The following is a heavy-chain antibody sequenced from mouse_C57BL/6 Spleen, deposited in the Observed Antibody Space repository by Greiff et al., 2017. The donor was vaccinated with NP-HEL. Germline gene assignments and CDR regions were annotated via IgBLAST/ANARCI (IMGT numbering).Heavy chain of an antibody. CDR2: INYDGSST. V-gene: IGHV5-16*01. D-gene: IGHD1-1*01. Sequence: EVMLVESEGGLVQPGSSMKLSCTASGFTFSDYYMAWVRQVPEKGLEWVANINYDGSSTYYLDSLKSRFIISRDNAKNILYLQMSSLKSEDTATYYCARYYYGSSLWYFDVWGTGTTVTVSS. J-gene: IGHJ1*03. CDR3: ARYYYGSSLWYFDV. CDR1: GFTFSDYY.